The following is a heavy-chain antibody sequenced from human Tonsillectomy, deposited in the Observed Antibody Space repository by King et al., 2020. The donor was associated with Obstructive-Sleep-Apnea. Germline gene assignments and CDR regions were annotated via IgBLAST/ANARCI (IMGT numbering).Heavy chain of an antibody. D-gene: IGHD3-22*01. CDR1: GGTFSSYA. CDR3: ATYYYDSSGYWYYFDY. J-gene: IGHJ4*02. V-gene: IGHV1-69*10. Sequence: QLVQSGAEVKKPGSSVKVSCKASGGTFSSYAISWVRQAPGQGLEWMGGIIPILVIANYAQKFQGRVTITADKSTSTAYMELSSLRSEDTAVYYCATYYYDSSGYWYYFDYWGQGTLVTVSS. CDR2: IIPILVIA.